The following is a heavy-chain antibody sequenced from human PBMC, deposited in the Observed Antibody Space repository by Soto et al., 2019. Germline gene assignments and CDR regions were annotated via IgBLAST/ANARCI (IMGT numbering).Heavy chain of an antibody. Sequence: QVQLVQSGAEVKKPGASVKVSCKASGYTFTSYDINWVRQATGQGLEWMGWMNPNSGNTGYAQKFQGRVTMTRNTSISTAYMELSSLRYEDTAVYYCAGGPLHLGEVSLYRFIYWGQGTLVTVSS. V-gene: IGHV1-8*01. CDR3: AGGPLHLGEVSLYRFIY. D-gene: IGHD3-16*02. CDR1: GYTFTSYD. CDR2: MNPNSGNT. J-gene: IGHJ4*02.